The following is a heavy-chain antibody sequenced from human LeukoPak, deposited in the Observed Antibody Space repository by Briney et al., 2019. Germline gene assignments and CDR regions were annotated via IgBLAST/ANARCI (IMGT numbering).Heavy chain of an antibody. CDR1: GFTFSIYD. CDR2: VSPDGSDS. Sequence: GRSLRLSCAASGFTFSIYDMHWVRQAPGKGLEWVAVVSPDGSDSNYADSVKGRFTISRDNSKNTVYLQMNSLRTEDTAVYYCAKKDRSGIGHGSFDYWGQGTLVSVSS. CDR3: AKKDRSGIGHGSFDY. J-gene: IGHJ4*02. V-gene: IGHV3-30*18. D-gene: IGHD3-10*01.